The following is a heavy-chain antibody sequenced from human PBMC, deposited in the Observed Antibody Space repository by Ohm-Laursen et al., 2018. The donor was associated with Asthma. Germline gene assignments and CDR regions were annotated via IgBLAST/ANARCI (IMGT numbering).Heavy chain of an antibody. CDR1: GFTFSSYG. Sequence: SLRLSCAASGFTFSSYGMHWVRQAPGKGLEWVAGIWYDGSNKYFADSVKGRFTISRDNSKNTLYLQMNSLRPEDTAVYYCAREYASSWYPCFDYWGQGTLVTVSS. V-gene: IGHV3-33*01. J-gene: IGHJ4*02. CDR2: IWYDGSNK. D-gene: IGHD6-13*01. CDR3: AREYASSWYPCFDY.